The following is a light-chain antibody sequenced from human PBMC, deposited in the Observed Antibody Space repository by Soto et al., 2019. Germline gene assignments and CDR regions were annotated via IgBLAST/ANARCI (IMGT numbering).Light chain of an antibody. Sequence: EIVMTQSPATLSVSPGERATLSCRASQSVSIKLAWYQQKPGQAPRLLIYDTSTRATGIPDRFSGSGSETDFTLTISRLEPEDFALYYCQQYGGSPITFGQGTRLEIK. CDR1: QSVSIK. J-gene: IGKJ5*01. V-gene: IGKV3-20*01. CDR2: DTS. CDR3: QQYGGSPIT.